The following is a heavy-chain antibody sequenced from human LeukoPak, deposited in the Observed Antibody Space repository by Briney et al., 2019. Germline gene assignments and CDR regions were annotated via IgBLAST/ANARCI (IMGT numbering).Heavy chain of an antibody. J-gene: IGHJ3*02. CDR2: VSTYTGNT. D-gene: IGHD6-13*01. Sequence: ASVKVSCKASNKDGISWVRQAPGQGLAWMGWVSTYTGNTNYALMVQDRVTLTTDTSTDTAYMELRSLRSDDTAVYYCARSAAGMGDAFDIWGQGTMVTVSS. CDR1: NKDG. V-gene: IGHV1-18*01. CDR3: ARSAAGMGDAFDI.